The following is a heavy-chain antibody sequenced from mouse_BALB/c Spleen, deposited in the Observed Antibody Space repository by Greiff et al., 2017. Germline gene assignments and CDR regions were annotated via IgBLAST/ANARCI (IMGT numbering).Heavy chain of an antibody. CDR2: ISSGGSYT. CDR1: GFTFSSYT. Sequence: EVMLVESGGGLVKPGGSLKLSCAASGFTFSSYTMSWVRQTPEKRLEWVATISSGGSYTYYPDSVKGRFTISRDNAKNTLYLQMSSLKSEDTAMYYCTRTFAYWGQGTLVTVSA. CDR3: TRTFAY. J-gene: IGHJ3*01. V-gene: IGHV5-6-4*01.